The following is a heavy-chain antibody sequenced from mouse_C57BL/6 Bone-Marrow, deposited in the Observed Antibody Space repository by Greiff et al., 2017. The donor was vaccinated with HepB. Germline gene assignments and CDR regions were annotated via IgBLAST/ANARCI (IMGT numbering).Heavy chain of an antibody. D-gene: IGHD4-1*01. V-gene: IGHV3-6*01. CDR3: AKLTGSIFDY. J-gene: IGHJ2*01. CDR1: GYSITSGYY. CDR2: ISYDGSN. Sequence: EVKLMESGPCLVKPSQSLSLTCSVTGYSITSGYYWNWIRQFPGNKLEWMGYISYDGSNNYNPSLKNRISITRDTSKNQFFLKLNSVTTEDTATYYCAKLTGSIFDYWGQGTTLTVSS.